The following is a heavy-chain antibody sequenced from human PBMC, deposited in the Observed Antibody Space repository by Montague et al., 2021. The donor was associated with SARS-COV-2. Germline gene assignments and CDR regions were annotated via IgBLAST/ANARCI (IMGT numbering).Heavy chain of an antibody. CDR2: INHGGST. CDR3: ARLRDGVVPSPILGVGPYYSYYYMDV. Sequence: SETLSLTCAVHGTSFSGYYWNWIRQPPGKGLEWIGEINHGGSTKYSPSLKSRLTISADTSKSQLSLKLTSVAAADTAVYYCARLRDGVVPSPILGVGPYYSYYYMDVWGRGTTVTVSS. CDR1: GTSFSGYY. V-gene: IGHV4-34*01. J-gene: IGHJ6*03. D-gene: IGHD3-10*01.